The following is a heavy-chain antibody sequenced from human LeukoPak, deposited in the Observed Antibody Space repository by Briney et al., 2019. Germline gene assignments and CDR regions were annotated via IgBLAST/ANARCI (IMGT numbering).Heavy chain of an antibody. D-gene: IGHD1-26*01. Sequence: AGGSLRLSCAASGFTFTNAWMSWVRQSPGMGLQWVGRIKSKTDGATTDYAAPVKGRFTISRDDSKNTLYLQMNSLKTEDTAVYYCTTSSGGANKFYYWGQGTLVTVSS. V-gene: IGHV3-15*01. CDR1: GFTFTNAW. CDR2: IKSKTDGATT. J-gene: IGHJ4*02. CDR3: TTSSGGANKFYY.